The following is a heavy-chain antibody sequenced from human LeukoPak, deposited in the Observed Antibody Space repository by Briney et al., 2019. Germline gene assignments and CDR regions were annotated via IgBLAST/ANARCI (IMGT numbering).Heavy chain of an antibody. V-gene: IGHV4-61*02. Sequence: SQTLSLTCTVSGGSISSGSYYWSWIRQPAGKGLEWIGRIYTSGSTNYNPSLKSRVTISVDTSKNQFSLKLSSVTAADTAVYYCARGQLWLQYAFDIWGQGTMVTVSS. CDR1: GGSISSGSYY. J-gene: IGHJ3*02. D-gene: IGHD5-18*01. CDR3: ARGQLWLQYAFDI. CDR2: IYTSGST.